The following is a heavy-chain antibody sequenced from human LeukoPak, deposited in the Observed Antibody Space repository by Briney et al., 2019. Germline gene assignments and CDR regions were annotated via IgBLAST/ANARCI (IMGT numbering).Heavy chain of an antibody. Sequence: ASVKVSCKASGYTFTGYYMHWVRQAPGQGLEWMGWINPNSGGTNYAQKFQGRVTMTRDTSISTAFMELSRLRSDDTAVYFCATISNLFYDSSGFSDVDYWGQGTLVTVSS. V-gene: IGHV1-2*02. J-gene: IGHJ4*02. CDR3: ATISNLFYDSSGFSDVDY. CDR2: INPNSGGT. D-gene: IGHD3-22*01. CDR1: GYTFTGYY.